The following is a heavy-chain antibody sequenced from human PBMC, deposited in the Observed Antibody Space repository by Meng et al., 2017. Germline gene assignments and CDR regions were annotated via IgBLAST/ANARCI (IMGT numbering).Heavy chain of an antibody. D-gene: IGHD1-26*01. CDR2: ISQDGSDK. CDR3: ASDLRGGTAH. CDR1: GFTVMKHC. Sequence: GESLKISCAASGFTVMKHCMTWVRQAPGKGLEWVAYISQDGSDKYYVDSVRGRFTISRDNAKNSLYLQLNSLRGDDTAMYYCASDLRGGTAHWGQGALVTVSS. J-gene: IGHJ4*02. V-gene: IGHV3-7*01.